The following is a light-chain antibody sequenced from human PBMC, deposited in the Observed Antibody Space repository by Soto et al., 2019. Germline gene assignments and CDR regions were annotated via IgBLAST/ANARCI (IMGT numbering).Light chain of an antibody. Sequence: QSVLTQPASVSGSPGQSITISCTGTSSDVGNYNLVSWYQQFPGKAPKFIIYEGSRRLSGVSNRFSGSKAGNTASLTIAVLQAEDEADYYCCSYAGSFTFDVFGGGTTLTVL. CDR3: CSYAGSFTFDV. CDR2: EGS. V-gene: IGLV2-23*03. CDR1: SSDVGNYNL. J-gene: IGLJ2*01.